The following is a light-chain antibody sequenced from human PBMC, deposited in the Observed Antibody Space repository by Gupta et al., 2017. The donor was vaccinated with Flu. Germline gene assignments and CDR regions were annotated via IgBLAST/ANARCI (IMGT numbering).Light chain of an antibody. CDR3: QTWGSGIQV. CDR1: SGNTNYA. J-gene: IGLJ3*02. CDR2: VNSDGSH. Sequence: RITCNLDSGNTNYANAWHQQHPENGPRYLMKVNSDGSHTKGDGSRDRFSGSSSGAERHRTISSLQAEDEDDYYCQTWGSGIQVFGGGTSLTVL. V-gene: IGLV4-69*01.